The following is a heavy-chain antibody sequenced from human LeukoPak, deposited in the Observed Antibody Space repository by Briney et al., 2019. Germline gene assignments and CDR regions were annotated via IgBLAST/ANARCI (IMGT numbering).Heavy chain of an antibody. V-gene: IGHV1-18*01. CDR2: ISVYNGNT. CDR1: GYTFTSHG. Sequence: ASVKVSCKASGYTFTSHGITWVRQAPGQGLEWMGWISVYNGNTNYAQKFQGRVTLTTDTSTSTAYMELRSLRSDDTAVYYCARVSETMITFGGVLPLYFDYWGQGTLVTVSS. CDR3: ARVSETMITFGGVLPLYFDY. J-gene: IGHJ4*02. D-gene: IGHD3-16*01.